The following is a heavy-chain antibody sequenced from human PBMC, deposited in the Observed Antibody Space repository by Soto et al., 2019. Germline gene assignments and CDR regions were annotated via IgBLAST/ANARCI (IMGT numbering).Heavy chain of an antibody. Sequence: QLQLQESGPGLVRPSETLSLTCTVSGGSVSSRAYYWSWVRQPPGKGLEWIGTIYYSGTTYFSPSLKSRVTRSLDTSKSQFSLKLNSVTAADTAMYYCVTPELRHDSFDIWGQGTMVTVSS. J-gene: IGHJ3*02. CDR1: GGSVSSRAYY. V-gene: IGHV4-39*01. CDR2: IYYSGTT. D-gene: IGHD1-7*01. CDR3: VTPELRHDSFDI.